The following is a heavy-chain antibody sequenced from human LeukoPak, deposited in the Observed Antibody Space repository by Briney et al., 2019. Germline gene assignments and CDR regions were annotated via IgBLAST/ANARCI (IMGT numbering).Heavy chain of an antibody. V-gene: IGHV4-59*02. J-gene: IGHJ4*02. Sequence: SETLSLTCSVSGGPVTEYYWSWIRQPPGKGLEWIGYTYHTGSTNYSPSLKSRVTMSVDASRNQFSLKLVSVTAADTAVYYCARDRGSTGYYYLDSCGQGILVTVSS. CDR1: GGPVTEYY. D-gene: IGHD1-26*01. CDR2: TYHTGST. CDR3: ARDRGSTGYYYLDS.